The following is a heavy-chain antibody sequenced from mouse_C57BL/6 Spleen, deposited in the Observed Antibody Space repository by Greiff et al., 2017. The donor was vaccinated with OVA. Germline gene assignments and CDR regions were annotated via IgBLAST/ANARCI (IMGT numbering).Heavy chain of an antibody. Sequence: EVKLMESGGGLVKPGGSLKLSCAASGFTFSSYAMSWVRQTPEKRLEWVATISDGGSYTYYPDNVKGRFTISRDNAKNNLYLQMSHLKSEDTAMYYCARVRIGDGYPAWFAYWGQGTLVTVSA. V-gene: IGHV5-4*03. CDR1: GFTFSSYA. J-gene: IGHJ3*01. CDR2: ISDGGSYT. CDR3: ARVRIGDGYPAWFAY. D-gene: IGHD2-3*01.